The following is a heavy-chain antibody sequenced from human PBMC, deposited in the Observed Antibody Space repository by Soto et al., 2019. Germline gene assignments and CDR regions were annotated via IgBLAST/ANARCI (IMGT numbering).Heavy chain of an antibody. J-gene: IGHJ4*02. V-gene: IGHV3-30-3*01. CDR2: ISYDGSNK. D-gene: IGHD4-17*01. Sequence: PGGSLRLSCAASGFTFSSYAMHWVRQAPGKGLEWVAVISYDGSNKYYADSVKGQFTISRDNSKNTLYLQMNSLRAEDTAVYYCARETTTVTTWMNDYWGQGTLVTVSS. CDR3: ARETTTVTTWMNDY. CDR1: GFTFSSYA.